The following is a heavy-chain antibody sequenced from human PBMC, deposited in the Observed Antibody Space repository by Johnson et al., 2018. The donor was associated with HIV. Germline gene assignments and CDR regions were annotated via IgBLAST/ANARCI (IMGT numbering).Heavy chain of an antibody. CDR2: ISYDGSNK. D-gene: IGHD6-6*01. CDR1: GFTFSSYA. J-gene: IGHJ3*02. V-gene: IGHV3-30*04. CDR3: ARPAEDYSSSSGDAFDI. Sequence: QVQLVESGGGVVQPGRSLRLSCAASGFTFSSYAMHWVRQAPGKGLEWVAVISYDGSNKYYADSVKGRFTISRDNSKNTLYLQMNSLRAEHTAVYYCARPAEDYSSSSGDAFDIWGQGTMVTVAS.